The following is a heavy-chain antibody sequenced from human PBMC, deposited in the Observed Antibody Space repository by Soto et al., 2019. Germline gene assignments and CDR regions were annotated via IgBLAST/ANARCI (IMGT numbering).Heavy chain of an antibody. V-gene: IGHV4-30-4*01. CDR2: IYYSGNT. CDR3: ARHAFGSGFYYGMGV. CDR1: GDSISSGDYY. D-gene: IGHD3-10*01. Sequence: SETLSLTCTVSGDSISSGDYYWSWIRQPPGKGLEWIGCIYYSGNTYYNPSLKRRFSISVDTSKNQFSLKLNSVTAADTAVYYCARHAFGSGFYYGMGVWGQGTTVTVSS. J-gene: IGHJ6*02.